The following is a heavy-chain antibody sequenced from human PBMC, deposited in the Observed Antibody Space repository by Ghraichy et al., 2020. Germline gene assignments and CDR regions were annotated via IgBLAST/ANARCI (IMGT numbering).Heavy chain of an antibody. Sequence: SETLSLTCTVSGGSVSSGTYYWSWIRQPPGKRLEWIGYINYSGNTNYNPSLKSRVTISVDISKNQFSLKLNSVIAADTALYYCARAGGSYYNYWGQGTLVTVSS. J-gene: IGHJ4*02. D-gene: IGHD1-26*01. CDR3: ARAGGSYYNY. CDR2: INYSGNT. CDR1: GGSVSSGTYY. V-gene: IGHV4-61*01.